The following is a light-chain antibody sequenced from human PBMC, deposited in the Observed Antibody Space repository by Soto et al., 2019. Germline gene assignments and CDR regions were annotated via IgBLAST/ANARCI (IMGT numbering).Light chain of an antibody. Sequence: EVVLAQSPVTLSLSPGEIVTLSCSASQTVTNDYLAWYQQKDGQAPRLLIYDASTRATGVPDRFSGSGSGPEYTLTITRLEPEDFAVYSCQQYGFSPISFGQGTRLEIK. CDR3: QQYGFSPIS. V-gene: IGKV3-20*01. CDR2: DAS. CDR1: QTVTNDY. J-gene: IGKJ5*01.